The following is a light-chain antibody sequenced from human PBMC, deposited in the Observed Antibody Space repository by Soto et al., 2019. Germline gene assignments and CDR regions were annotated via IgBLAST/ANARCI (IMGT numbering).Light chain of an antibody. CDR3: QQSYSTPPFT. J-gene: IGKJ3*01. Sequence: DIQMTQSPSSLSASVGDRVTITCRASQSISSYLNWYQQKPGKAPKLLIYAASRLQSGVPSRFSGSGSGTDFTLTISSLQPEDFATYYGQQSYSTPPFTFGPGTKVDIK. CDR1: QSISSY. V-gene: IGKV1-39*01. CDR2: AAS.